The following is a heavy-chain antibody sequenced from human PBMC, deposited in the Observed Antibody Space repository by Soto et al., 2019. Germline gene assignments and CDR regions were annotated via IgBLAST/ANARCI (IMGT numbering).Heavy chain of an antibody. CDR2: TYYRSRWYS. V-gene: IGHV6-1*01. D-gene: IGHD2-15*01. CDR3: ARSEEDSDYYYYGMDV. CDR1: GDIVSSNSVA. Sequence: QTISLTCVGTGDIVSSNSVAWNWVRQWPSRGLEWLGRTYYRSRWYSDYAVSVRSRIDINADTSKNQVSLQLNSVTPEDTAVNYCARSEEDSDYYYYGMDVWGQGTTVT. J-gene: IGHJ6*02.